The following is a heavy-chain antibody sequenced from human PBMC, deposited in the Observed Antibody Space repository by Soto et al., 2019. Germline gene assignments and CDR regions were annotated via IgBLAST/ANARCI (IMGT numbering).Heavy chain of an antibody. CDR3: AAEGTEPAAGAYYYYGMDV. CDR2: IVVGSGNT. V-gene: IGHV1-58*01. D-gene: IGHD6-13*01. Sequence: SVEVSCKASGFTFTSSAVQWVRQARGQRLEWIGWIVVGSGNTNYEQKFQERVTITRDMSTSTAYMELSSLRSEDTAVYYCAAEGTEPAAGAYYYYGMDVWGQGTTV. CDR1: GFTFTSSA. J-gene: IGHJ6*02.